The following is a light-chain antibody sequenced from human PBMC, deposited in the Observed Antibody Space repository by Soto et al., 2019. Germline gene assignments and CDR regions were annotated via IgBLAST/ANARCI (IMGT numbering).Light chain of an antibody. CDR2: ESS. Sequence: AIQWTQSPSSLSASVGDRVTITCRASQGISTLLAWYQQKPGKAPKVLIYESSLLQSGVPSRFSGSGSGTDFTLTISSLQPEDFATYYCQHFKSFPITFGQGTRLEI. CDR3: QHFKSFPIT. CDR1: QGISTL. V-gene: IGKV1-13*02. J-gene: IGKJ5*01.